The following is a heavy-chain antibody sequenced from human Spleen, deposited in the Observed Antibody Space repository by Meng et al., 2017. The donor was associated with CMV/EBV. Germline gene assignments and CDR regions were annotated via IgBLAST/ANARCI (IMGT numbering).Heavy chain of an antibody. CDR1: GFTFSNYA. D-gene: IGHD2-2*01. V-gene: IGHV3-23*01. J-gene: IGHJ5*02. CDR2: ISGSGGST. CDR3: AKLPGSSPSRGWFDP. Sequence: GESLKISCAASGFTFSNYAVTWVRQAPGKGLDWVSSISGSGGSTYYAESVKGRFTVSRDNSKNTLYLQMNSLRAEDTAVYYCAKLPGSSPSRGWFDPWGQGTLVTVSS.